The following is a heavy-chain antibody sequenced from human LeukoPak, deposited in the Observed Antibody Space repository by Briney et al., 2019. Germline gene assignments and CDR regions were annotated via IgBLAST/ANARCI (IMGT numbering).Heavy chain of an antibody. CDR3: ARDRYYYDSSARYFDY. V-gene: IGHV4-4*07. Sequence: PSETLSLTCTVSGGSISSYYWSWIRQPAGKGLEWIGRIHTSGSTNYSPSLKSRVTMSVDTSKNQFSLKLSSVTAADTAVYYCARDRYYYDSSARYFDYWGQGTLVTVSS. CDR1: GGSISSYY. CDR2: IHTSGST. D-gene: IGHD3-22*01. J-gene: IGHJ4*02.